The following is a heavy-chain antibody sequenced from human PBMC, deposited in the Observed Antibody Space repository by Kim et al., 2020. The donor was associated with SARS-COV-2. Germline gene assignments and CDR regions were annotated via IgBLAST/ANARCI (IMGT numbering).Heavy chain of an antibody. CDR3: ANALLGVVASFDY. D-gene: IGHD2-15*01. CDR1: GGSISSSSYY. Sequence: SETLSLTCTVSGGSISSSSYYWGWIRQPPGKGLEWIGSIYYSGSTYYNPSLKSRVTISVDTSKNQFSLKLSSVTAADTAVYYCANALLGVVASFDYWGQGTLVTVSS. V-gene: IGHV4-39*01. CDR2: IYYSGST. J-gene: IGHJ4*02.